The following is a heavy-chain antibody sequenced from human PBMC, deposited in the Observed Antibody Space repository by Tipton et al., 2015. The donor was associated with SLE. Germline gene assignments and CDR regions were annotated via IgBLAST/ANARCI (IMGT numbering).Heavy chain of an antibody. V-gene: IGHV4-59*01. CDR1: GGSFSGYY. Sequence: TLSLTCAVYGGSFSGYYWSWIRQPPGKGLEWIGYIYYSGSTYYNPSLKSRVTISVDTSKNQFSLKLSSVTAADTAVYYCAREWGDAFDIWGQGTMVTVSS. CDR2: IYYSGST. D-gene: IGHD3-16*01. CDR3: AREWGDAFDI. J-gene: IGHJ3*02.